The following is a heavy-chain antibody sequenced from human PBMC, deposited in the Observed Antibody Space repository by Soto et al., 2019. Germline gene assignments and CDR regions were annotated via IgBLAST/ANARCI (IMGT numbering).Heavy chain of an antibody. CDR2: IYYSGST. V-gene: IGHV4-31*03. Sequence: QVQLQESGPGLVKPSQTLSLTCTVSGGSISSGGYYWSWIRQHPGKGLEWLGYIYYSGSTYYNPSLKSRVTIPVDTSKNQFSLKLSSVTAADTAVYYCARRKITMVRGAPYDAFDIWGQGTMVTVSS. J-gene: IGHJ3*02. CDR1: GGSISSGGYY. CDR3: ARRKITMVRGAPYDAFDI. D-gene: IGHD3-10*01.